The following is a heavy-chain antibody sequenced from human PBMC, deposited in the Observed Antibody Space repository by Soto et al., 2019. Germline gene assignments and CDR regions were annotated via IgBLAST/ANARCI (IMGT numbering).Heavy chain of an antibody. D-gene: IGHD5-12*01. CDR1: GDSISSGDYY. CDR3: ATDRMATLDYQYYGMDV. Sequence: SETLSLTCTVSGDSISSGDYYWSWIRQPPGKGLEWIGCIYTRGGTFYNPSLSGRVSMSVDTSKTQFSLELTSVTAADTAVYYCATDRMATLDYQYYGMDVWGQGTTVTVSS. J-gene: IGHJ6*02. CDR2: IYTRGGT. V-gene: IGHV4-30-4*01.